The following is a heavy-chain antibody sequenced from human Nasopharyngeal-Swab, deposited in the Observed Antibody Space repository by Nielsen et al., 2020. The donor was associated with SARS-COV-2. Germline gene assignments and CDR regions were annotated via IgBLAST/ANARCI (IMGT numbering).Heavy chain of an antibody. Sequence: GESLKISCAASGFIFSSYGMHWVRQAPGKGLEWVAVIWYDGSNKYYADSVKGRFTISRDNSKNTLYLQMNSLRAEDTAVYYCARGMGYYDSSGYYRWGQGTLVTVSS. D-gene: IGHD3-22*01. CDR2: IWYDGSNK. J-gene: IGHJ5*02. CDR3: ARGMGYYDSSGYYR. V-gene: IGHV3-33*01. CDR1: GFIFSSYG.